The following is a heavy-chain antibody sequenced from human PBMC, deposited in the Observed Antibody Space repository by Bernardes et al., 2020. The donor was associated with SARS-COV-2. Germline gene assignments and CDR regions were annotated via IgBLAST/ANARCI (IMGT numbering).Heavy chain of an antibody. V-gene: IGHV4-39*01. Sequence: SETLSLTCTVSGGSISSSSYYWGWIRQPPGKGLEWIGSIYYSGSTYYNPSLKSRVTISVDTSKNQFSLKLSSVTAADTAVYYCARHDEDYVNCGGDCSWFSPWRQRTLVTVSS. CDR2: IYYSGST. D-gene: IGHD2-21*02. CDR3: ARHDEDYVNCGGDCSWFSP. CDR1: GGSISSSSYY. J-gene: IGHJ5*02.